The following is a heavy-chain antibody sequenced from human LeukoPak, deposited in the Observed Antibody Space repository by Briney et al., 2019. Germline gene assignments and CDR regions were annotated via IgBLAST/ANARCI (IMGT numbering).Heavy chain of an antibody. J-gene: IGHJ4*02. D-gene: IGHD3-22*01. CDR2: IFSNDEK. V-gene: IGHV2-26*01. Sequence: SGPTLVNPTETLTLTCTVSGFSLSNARMGVSWIRQPPGKALVWLAHIFSNDEKSYSTSLKSRLTISKDTSKSQVVLTMTNMDPVDTATYYCARMLSPSYYDSSGGFDYWGQGTLVTVSS. CDR1: GFSLSNARMG. CDR3: ARMLSPSYYDSSGGFDY.